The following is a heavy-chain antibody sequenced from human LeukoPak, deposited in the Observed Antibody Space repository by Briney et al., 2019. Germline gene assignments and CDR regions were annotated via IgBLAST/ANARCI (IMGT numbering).Heavy chain of an antibody. CDR3: ARESITGDRDFDY. CDR2: ISSGSRTI. D-gene: IGHD7-27*01. J-gene: IGHJ4*02. Sequence: GGSLRLSRVASGFTFSAYSMNWVRQAPGRGLEWLSYISSGSRTIYYADSVKGRFTIFRDNAQNSLFFQMNSLRVDDTAVYYCARESITGDRDFDYWGQGTLITVSS. V-gene: IGHV3-48*01. CDR1: GFTFSAYS.